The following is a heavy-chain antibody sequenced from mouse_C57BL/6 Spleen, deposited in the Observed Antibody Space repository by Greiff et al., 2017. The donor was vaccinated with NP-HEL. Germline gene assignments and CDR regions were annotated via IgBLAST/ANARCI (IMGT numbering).Heavy chain of an antibody. CDR1: GFTFSDYY. D-gene: IGHD2-4*01. J-gene: IGHJ1*03. CDR2: INYDGSST. CDR3: ARAGGYDYLYWYFDV. Sequence: EVKLMESEGGLVQPGSSMKLSCTASGFTFSDYYMAWVRQVPEKGLEWVANINYDGSSTYYLDSLTIRFIISRDNEKNILYLQMSRLKSEDTATYYWARAGGYDYLYWYFDVWGTGTTVTVSS. V-gene: IGHV5-16*01.